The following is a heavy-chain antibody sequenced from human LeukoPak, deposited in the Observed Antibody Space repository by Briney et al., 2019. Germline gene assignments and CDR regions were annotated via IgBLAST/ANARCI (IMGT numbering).Heavy chain of an antibody. CDR2: IKQDGSEK. D-gene: IGHD2-2*01. J-gene: IGHJ6*03. CDR3: ARDRRSHCSSTSCYSSKPYYYYYYYMDV. Sequence: GGSLRLSCAAPGFTFSSYWMRWVRQAPGKGLEWVANIKQDGSEKYYVDSVKGRFTISRDNAKNSLYLQMNSLRAEDTAVYYCARDRRSHCSSTSCYSSKPYYYYYYYMDVWGKGTTVTVSS. V-gene: IGHV3-7*01. CDR1: GFTFSSYW.